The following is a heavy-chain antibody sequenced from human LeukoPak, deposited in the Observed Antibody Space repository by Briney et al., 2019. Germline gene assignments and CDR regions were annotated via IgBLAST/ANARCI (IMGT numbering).Heavy chain of an antibody. J-gene: IGHJ5*02. D-gene: IGHD2-2*01. Sequence: LRLSCAISGDSVSSNSVTWNWIRQSPSRGLEWLGRAYYRSTWYNDYAVSVRGRITVNPDTSKSQFSLHLNSVTPEDTAVYYCARRLTQYDCFDPWGQGILVTVSS. CDR1: GDSVSSNSVT. CDR3: ARRLTQYDCFDP. CDR2: AYYRSTWYN. V-gene: IGHV6-1*01.